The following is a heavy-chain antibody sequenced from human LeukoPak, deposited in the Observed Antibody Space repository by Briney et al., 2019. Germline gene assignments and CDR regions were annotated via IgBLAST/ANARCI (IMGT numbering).Heavy chain of an antibody. CDR1: GGSISSYY. CDR2: IYHSGST. CDR3: ARGSAYNWFDP. Sequence: PSETLSLTCTVSGGSISSYYWSWIRQPPGKGLEWIGYIYHSGSTYYNPSLKSRVTISVDRSKNQFSLKLSSVTAADTAVYYCARGSAYNWFDPWGQGTLVTVSS. V-gene: IGHV4-59*12. J-gene: IGHJ5*02.